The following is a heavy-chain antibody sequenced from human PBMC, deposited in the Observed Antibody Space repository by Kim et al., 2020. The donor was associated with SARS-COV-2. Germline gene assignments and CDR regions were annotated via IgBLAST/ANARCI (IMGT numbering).Heavy chain of an antibody. CDR1: GFTFSNYG. D-gene: IGHD5-18*01. CDR3: AKGGDTAMATTRYYFDY. J-gene: IGHJ4*02. CDR2: IWYDGSIK. Sequence: GGSLRLSCAASGFTFSNYGIHWVRQAPGKGLEWVADIWYDGSIKYYADSVKGRFSISRDNSKNTLYLQINSLRAEDTAVYYCAKGGDTAMATTRYYFDYWGQGTLVTVSS. V-gene: IGHV3-33*06.